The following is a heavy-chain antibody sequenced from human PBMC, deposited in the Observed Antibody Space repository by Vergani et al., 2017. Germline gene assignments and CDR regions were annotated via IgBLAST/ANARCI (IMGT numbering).Heavy chain of an antibody. CDR1: GYTFTSYG. D-gene: IGHD5-12*01. J-gene: IGHJ6*02. CDR2: ISAYNGNT. V-gene: IGHV1-18*01. CDR3: ARDHRLAVATTWDYYYCGMDV. Sequence: QVQLVQSGAEVKKPGASVKVSCKASGYTFTSYGISWVRQAPGQGLGWMGWISAYNGNTNYAQKLQGRVTMTTDTSASTAYMGLRSLRSDDTAVYYCARDHRLAVATTWDYYYCGMDVWGQGTTVTVSS.